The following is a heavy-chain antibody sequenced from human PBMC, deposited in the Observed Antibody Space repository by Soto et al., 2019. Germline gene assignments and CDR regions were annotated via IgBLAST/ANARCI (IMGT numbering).Heavy chain of an antibody. V-gene: IGHV1-46*01. Sequence: QVQLVQSGAEVKKPGASVKVSCKASGDTYTSYYIHWVRQAPGQGLGWMGTFNPSGGGTFYAPKFQGRVTMTGDTSTSTVYMELSSLRSEDTAVYYCARGEKIAVAGNLSVFDIWGQGTMVTVSS. J-gene: IGHJ3*02. CDR2: FNPSGGGT. CDR3: ARGEKIAVAGNLSVFDI. CDR1: GDTYTSYY. D-gene: IGHD6-19*01.